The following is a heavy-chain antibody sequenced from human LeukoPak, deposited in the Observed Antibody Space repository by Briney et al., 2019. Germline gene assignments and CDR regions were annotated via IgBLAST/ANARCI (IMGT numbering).Heavy chain of an antibody. V-gene: IGHV4-59*08. Sequence: KPSETLSLTCTVSGGSISSYYWSWIRQPPGKGLEWIGYIYYSGSTNYNPSLKSRVTISVDTSKNQFSLKLSSVTAADTAVYYCASGTYGLDCWGQGTLVTVSS. D-gene: IGHD4-17*01. J-gene: IGHJ4*02. CDR1: GGSISSYY. CDR3: ASGTYGLDC. CDR2: IYYSGST.